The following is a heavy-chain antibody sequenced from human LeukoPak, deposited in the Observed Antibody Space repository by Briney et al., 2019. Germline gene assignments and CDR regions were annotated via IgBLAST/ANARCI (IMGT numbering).Heavy chain of an antibody. D-gene: IGHD2-15*01. CDR3: ARGRRSS. CDR2: IGTRGTTM. Sequence: GGSLRLSCAASGFTFTSYVMNWVRQPPGKGLEWISYIGTRGTTMYYADSVRGRFTISRDNAKNSLYLQMNSLRDEDTAIYYCARGRRSSWGQGTLVTVSS. J-gene: IGHJ5*02. CDR1: GFTFTSYV. V-gene: IGHV3-48*02.